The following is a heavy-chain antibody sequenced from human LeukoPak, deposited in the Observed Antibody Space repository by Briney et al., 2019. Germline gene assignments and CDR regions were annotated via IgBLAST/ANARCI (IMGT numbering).Heavy chain of an antibody. CDR3: ARHVRGYCSGGSCYTIWFDP. Sequence: GGSLRLSCAASGFTFSSYSMNWVRQAPGKGLEWVSYISSSSSTIYYADSVKGRFTISRDNAKNSLYLQMNSLRAEDTAVYYCARHVRGYCSGGSCYTIWFDPWGQGTLVTVSS. CDR1: GFTFSSYS. J-gene: IGHJ5*02. V-gene: IGHV3-48*01. D-gene: IGHD2-15*01. CDR2: ISSSSSTI.